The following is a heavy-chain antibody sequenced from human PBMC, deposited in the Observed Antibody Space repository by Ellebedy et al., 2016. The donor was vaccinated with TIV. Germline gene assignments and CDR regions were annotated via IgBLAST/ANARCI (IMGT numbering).Heavy chain of an antibody. CDR2: IYQDGSEQ. CDR3: ARRGSYGDYAVQVNSWFDS. J-gene: IGHJ5*01. CDR1: GFSFRSYW. V-gene: IGHV3-7*01. D-gene: IGHD3-16*01. Sequence: GESLKISCVASGFSFRSYWMSWVRQAPGKGLEWVANIYQDGSEQYYVDSVKGRFTISRDNARNSLYLQMNSLRAEDTAVYYCARRGSYGDYAVQVNSWFDSWGQGTLVTVSS.